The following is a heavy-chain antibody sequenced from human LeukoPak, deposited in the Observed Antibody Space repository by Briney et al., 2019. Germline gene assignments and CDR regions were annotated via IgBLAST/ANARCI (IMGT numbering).Heavy chain of an antibody. J-gene: IGHJ4*02. CDR1: GFTFSSFS. Sequence: GGSLRLSCAASGFTFSSFSMNWVRQAPGKGLEWVSSISGSINYMYYADSVKGRFTISRDNAKNSLYLHMNSLRAEDTAVYYCAKDLDEGATLQPFDYWGQGTLVTVSS. CDR2: ISGSINYM. CDR3: AKDLDEGATLQPFDY. D-gene: IGHD1-26*01. V-gene: IGHV3-21*04.